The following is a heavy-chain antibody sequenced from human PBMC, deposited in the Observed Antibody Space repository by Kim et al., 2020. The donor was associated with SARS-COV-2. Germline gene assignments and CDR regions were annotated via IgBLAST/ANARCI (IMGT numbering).Heavy chain of an antibody. V-gene: IGHV5-51*01. CDR2: T. CDR3: ASRNKWGSLDY. D-gene: IGHD7-27*01. J-gene: IGHJ4*02. Sequence: TRYSPSFQGQVTISADKSISTAYLQCSSLKASDTAMYYCASRNKWGSLDYWGQGTLVTVSS.